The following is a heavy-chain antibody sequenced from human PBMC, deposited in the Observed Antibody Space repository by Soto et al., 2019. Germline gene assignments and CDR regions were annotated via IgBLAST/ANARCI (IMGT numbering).Heavy chain of an antibody. Sequence: QVQLVESGGGVVQPGRSLRLSCAASGFTFSSYGMHWVRQAPGKGLEWVAVISYDGSNKAYADSVKGRFTISRDNSKNTLYLQMNSLRAEDTAVYYCAKEPSRDYWGQGTLVTVSS. CDR2: ISYDGSNK. CDR1: GFTFSSYG. CDR3: AKEPSRDY. V-gene: IGHV3-30*18. J-gene: IGHJ4*02.